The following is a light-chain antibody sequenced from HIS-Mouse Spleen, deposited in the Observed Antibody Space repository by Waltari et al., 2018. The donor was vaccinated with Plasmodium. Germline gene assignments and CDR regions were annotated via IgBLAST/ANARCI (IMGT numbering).Light chain of an antibody. V-gene: IGKV1-33*01. J-gene: IGKJ2*01. CDR1: QDISNY. CDR2: DAS. CDR3: QQYDNLPYT. Sequence: DIQMTQSPSSLSASVGDRVTITCQASQDISNYLNWYQQKPGKAPRLLLYDASNLETGVPSRVSGSGSGTDFTFTISSLQPEDIATYYCQQYDNLPYTFGQGTKLEIK.